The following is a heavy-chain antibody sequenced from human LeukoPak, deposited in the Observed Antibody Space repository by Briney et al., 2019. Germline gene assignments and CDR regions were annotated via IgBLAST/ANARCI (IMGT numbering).Heavy chain of an antibody. CDR1: GVTFSNYG. CDR3: ARAATVFDAFDI. Sequence: GSLRLSCVASGVTFSNYGMHWVRQAPGKGLEWVSYISSSSSTIYYADSVKGRFTISRDNAKNSLYLQMNSLRAEDTAVYYCARAATVFDAFDIWGQGAMVTVSS. J-gene: IGHJ3*02. CDR2: ISSSSSTI. V-gene: IGHV3-48*04. D-gene: IGHD1-14*01.